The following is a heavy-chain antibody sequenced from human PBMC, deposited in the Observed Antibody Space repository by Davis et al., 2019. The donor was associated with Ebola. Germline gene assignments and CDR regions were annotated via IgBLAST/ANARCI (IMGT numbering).Heavy chain of an antibody. CDR3: ARGLGYDFWSGYHYGMDV. CDR2: ISGYNGNT. V-gene: IGHV1-18*01. J-gene: IGHJ6*02. D-gene: IGHD3-3*01. CDR1: GYTFTSYG. Sequence: ASVKVSCKASGYTFTSYGISWVRQAPGQGLEWMGWISGYNGNTNYAQKLQGRVTMTTDTSTSTAYMELRSLRSDDTAVYYCARGLGYDFWSGYHYGMDVWGQGTTVTVSS.